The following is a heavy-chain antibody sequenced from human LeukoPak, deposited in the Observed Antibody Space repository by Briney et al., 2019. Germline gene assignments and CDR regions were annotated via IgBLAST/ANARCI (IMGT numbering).Heavy chain of an antibody. CDR2: IYYSGST. CDR3: ARKSLRPFDY. D-gene: IGHD3-3*01. J-gene: IGHJ4*02. Sequence: SETLSLTCTVSGGSSSSISYYWGWIRQPPGKGLEWIGSIYYSGSTYYNPALKSRVTISVDTSKNQFSLKLSSVTAADTAVYYCARKSLRPFDYWGQGTLVTVSS. V-gene: IGHV4-39*01. CDR1: GGSSSSISYY.